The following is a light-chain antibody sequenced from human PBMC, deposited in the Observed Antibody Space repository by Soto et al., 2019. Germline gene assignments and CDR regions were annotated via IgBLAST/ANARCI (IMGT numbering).Light chain of an antibody. V-gene: IGLV2-8*01. CDR1: SSDIGAYDY. Sequence: QSALTQPPSASGSPGQSVTISCTGTSSDIGAYDYVSWYQQHPDKVPKLMIYEVSKRPSGVPDRFSASKSGNTASLTVSGLQAEDEADYYCSSHGGANNFYVFGTGTKVTVL. CDR2: EVS. CDR3: SSHGGANNFYV. J-gene: IGLJ1*01.